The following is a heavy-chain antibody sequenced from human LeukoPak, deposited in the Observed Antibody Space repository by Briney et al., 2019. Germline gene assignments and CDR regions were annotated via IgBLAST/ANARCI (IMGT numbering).Heavy chain of an antibody. V-gene: IGHV4-4*09. D-gene: IGHD3-3*01. CDR2: IYTSGST. CDR1: GGSISSYY. Sequence: TSETLSLTCTVSGGSISSYYWSWIRQPPGKGLEWIGYIYTSGSTNYNPSLKSRVTISVDTSKNQFSLKLSSVTAADTAVYYCARRFLGNGYYYYMDVWGKGTTVTVSS. J-gene: IGHJ6*03. CDR3: ARRFLGNGYYYYMDV.